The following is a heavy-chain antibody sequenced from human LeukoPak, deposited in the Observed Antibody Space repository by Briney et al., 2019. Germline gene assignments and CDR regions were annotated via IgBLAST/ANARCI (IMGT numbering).Heavy chain of an antibody. V-gene: IGHV3-23*01. CDR1: GFTFSSYA. J-gene: IGHJ4*02. CDR3: ATALRFLEWNR. Sequence: GGSLRLSCAGSGFTFSSYAMSWVRQAPGKGLEWVSAISGSGGSTYYADSVKGRFTISRDNSKNTLYLQMNSLRAEDTAVYYCATALRFLEWNRGGQGTLVTVSS. CDR2: ISGSGGST. D-gene: IGHD3-3*01.